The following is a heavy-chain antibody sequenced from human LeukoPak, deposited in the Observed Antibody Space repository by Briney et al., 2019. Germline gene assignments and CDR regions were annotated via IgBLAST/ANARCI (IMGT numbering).Heavy chain of an antibody. Sequence: PGRSLRLSCAAAGFTFSSYGMHWVRQAPGKGLEWVAVIWYDGSNKYCADSVKGRFTISRDNSKNTLYLQMNSLRAEDTAVYYCARRGYCSGGSCYRDIWYFDLWGRGTLVTVSS. D-gene: IGHD2-15*01. CDR3: ARRGYCSGGSCYRDIWYFDL. J-gene: IGHJ2*01. V-gene: IGHV3-33*01. CDR2: IWYDGSNK. CDR1: GFTFSSYG.